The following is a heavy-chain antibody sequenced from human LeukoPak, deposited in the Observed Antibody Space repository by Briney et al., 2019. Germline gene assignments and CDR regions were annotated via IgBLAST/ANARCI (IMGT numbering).Heavy chain of an antibody. CDR1: GFTFSSYS. CDR2: ISSSRSYI. V-gene: IGHV3-21*01. J-gene: IGHJ4*02. D-gene: IGHD2-2*02. CDR3: ARVIGGVVVPAAIDR. Sequence: GGSLRLSCAASGFTFSSYSMNWVRQAPGKGLEWVSSISSSRSYIYYADSVKGRFTISRDNAKNSLYLQMNSLRAEDTAVYYCARVIGGVVVPAAIDRWGQGTLVTVSS.